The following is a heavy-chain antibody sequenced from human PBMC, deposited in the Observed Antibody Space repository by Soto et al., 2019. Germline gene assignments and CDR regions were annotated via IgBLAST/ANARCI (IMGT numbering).Heavy chain of an antibody. CDR2: IYYSGST. D-gene: IGHD3-10*01. V-gene: IGHV4-59*01. CDR3: ARDLYGSGSYYPGRGMDV. CDR1: GGSISSYY. J-gene: IGHJ6*02. Sequence: SETLSLTXTVSGGSISSYYWSWIRQPPGKGLEWIGYIYYSGSTNYNPSLKSRVTISVDTSKNQFSLKLSSVTAADTAVYYCARDLYGSGSYYPGRGMDVWGQGTTVTV.